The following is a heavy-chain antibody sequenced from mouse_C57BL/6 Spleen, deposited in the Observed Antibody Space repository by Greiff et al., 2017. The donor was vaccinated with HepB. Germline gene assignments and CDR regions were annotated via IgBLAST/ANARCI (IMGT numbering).Heavy chain of an antibody. CDR2: IRSKSNNYAT. J-gene: IGHJ3*01. V-gene: IGHV10-1*01. CDR3: VRHGGSSLDGFAY. CDR1: GFSFNTYA. Sequence: EVQVVESGGGLVQPKGSLKLSCAASGFSFNTYAMNWVRQAPGKGLEWVARIRSKSNNYATYYADSVKDRFTISRDDSESMLYLQMNNLKTEDTAMYYCVRHGGSSLDGFAYWGQGTLVTVSA. D-gene: IGHD1-1*02.